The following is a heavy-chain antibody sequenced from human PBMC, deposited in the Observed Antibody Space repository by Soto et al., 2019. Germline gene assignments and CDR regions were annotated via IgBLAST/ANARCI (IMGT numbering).Heavy chain of an antibody. CDR2: LIPIFHTA. J-gene: IGHJ4*02. CDR1: GGTFSSYA. Sequence: QVQLVQSGAEVKKPGSSVKVSCKASGGTFSSYAINWVRQAPGQGLEWMGGLIPIFHTANYAQKFQDRLTXTXXEYKSDDDMELSSRGCEDTAGDYCASPPNDLWSGTWGQGTLVTVSS. V-gene: IGHV1-69*12. D-gene: IGHD3-3*01. CDR3: ASPPNDLWSGT.